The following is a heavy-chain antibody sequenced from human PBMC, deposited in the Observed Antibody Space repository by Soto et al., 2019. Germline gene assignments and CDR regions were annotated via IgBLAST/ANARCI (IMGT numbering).Heavy chain of an antibody. V-gene: IGHV1-8*01. CDR2: MNPNSGNT. Sequence: ASVKVSCKASGYTFTSYDINWVRQATGQGLEWMGWMNPNSGNTGYAQKFQGRVTMTRNTSISTAYMELSSLRSEDTAVYYCAARYYYDSSGYYGYYYGMDVWGQGTTVT. D-gene: IGHD3-22*01. CDR3: AARYYYDSSGYYGYYYGMDV. J-gene: IGHJ6*02. CDR1: GYTFTSYD.